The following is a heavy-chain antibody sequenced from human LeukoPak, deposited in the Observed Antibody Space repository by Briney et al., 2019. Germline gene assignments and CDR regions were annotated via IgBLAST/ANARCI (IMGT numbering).Heavy chain of an antibody. CDR1: GYIFSNYG. Sequence: ASVKVSCKASGYIFSNYGISWARQAPGQGLEWMGWISDHNGNPNYAQKFEGRVTMTTDTSTSTAYMELTSLTSDDTAVYYCARDSVLGAPYTEHWGKGTLVTVSS. J-gene: IGHJ4*02. CDR3: ARDSVLGAPYTEH. CDR2: ISDHNGNP. V-gene: IGHV1-18*01. D-gene: IGHD3-16*01.